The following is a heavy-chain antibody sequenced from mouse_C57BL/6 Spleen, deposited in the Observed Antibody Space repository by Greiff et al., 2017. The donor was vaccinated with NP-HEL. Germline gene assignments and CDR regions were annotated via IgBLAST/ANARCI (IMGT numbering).Heavy chain of an antibody. Sequence: QVQLQQSRAELVKPGASVKISCKASGYAFSSYWMNWVKQRPGKGLEWIGQIYPGDGDTNYNGKFKGKATLTADKSSSTAYMQLSSLTSEDSAVYFCARGREISDGYYGYFDVWGTGTTVTVSS. J-gene: IGHJ1*03. D-gene: IGHD2-3*01. CDR1: GYAFSSYW. V-gene: IGHV1-80*01. CDR3: ARGREISDGYYGYFDV. CDR2: IYPGDGDT.